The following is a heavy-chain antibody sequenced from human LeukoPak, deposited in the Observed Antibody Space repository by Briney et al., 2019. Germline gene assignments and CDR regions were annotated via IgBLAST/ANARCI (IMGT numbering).Heavy chain of an antibody. J-gene: IGHJ4*02. D-gene: IGHD3-22*01. CDR1: GGSFSGYY. V-gene: IGHV4-34*01. CDR3: ARAGGSGYYFTFDY. CDR2: INHSGST. Sequence: SETLSLTCAVYGGSFSGYYWSWIRQPPGKGLEWIGEINHSGSTNYNPSHKSRVTISVDTSKNQFSLKLSSVTAADTAVYYCARAGGSGYYFTFDYWGQGTLVTVSS.